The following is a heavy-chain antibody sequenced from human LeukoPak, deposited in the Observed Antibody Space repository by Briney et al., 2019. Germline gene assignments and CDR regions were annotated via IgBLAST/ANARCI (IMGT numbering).Heavy chain of an antibody. D-gene: IGHD3-22*01. J-gene: IGHJ4*02. CDR1: GFTFSSYS. Sequence: GGSLRLSCAASGFTFSSYSMNWVRQAPGKGLEWVSSISSSSSYIYYADSVKGRFTISRDNAKNSLYLQMNSLRAEDTAVYYCARDNATIYDSSGYYSPCYFDYWGQGTLVTVSS. V-gene: IGHV3-21*01. CDR2: ISSSSSYI. CDR3: ARDNATIYDSSGYYSPCYFDY.